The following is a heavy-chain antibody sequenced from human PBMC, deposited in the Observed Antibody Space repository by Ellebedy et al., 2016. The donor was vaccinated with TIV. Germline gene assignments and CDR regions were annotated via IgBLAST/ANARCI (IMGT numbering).Heavy chain of an antibody. J-gene: IGHJ5*02. CDR3: ARSTFSGSYLNWFDP. Sequence: GESLKISXAASGFTVSSNYMSWVRQAPGKGLEWVSVIYSGGSTYYADSVKGRFTISRDNSKNTLYLQMNSLRAEDTAVYYCARSTFSGSYLNWFDPWGQGTLVTVSS. V-gene: IGHV3-53*05. CDR2: IYSGGST. CDR1: GFTVSSNY. D-gene: IGHD1-26*01.